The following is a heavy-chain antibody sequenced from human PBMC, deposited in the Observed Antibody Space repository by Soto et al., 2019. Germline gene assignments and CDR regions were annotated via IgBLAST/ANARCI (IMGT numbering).Heavy chain of an antibody. CDR1: GYTFTSYG. J-gene: IGHJ4*02. CDR3: ARGDAGLRLGED. CDR2: ISAYNGNT. D-gene: IGHD3-16*01. Sequence: GASVKVSCKASGYTFTSYGISWVRQAPGQGLEWMGWISAYNGNTSYAQKLQGRVTMTTNTSISTAYMELSSLRSEDTAVYYCARGDAGLRLGEDWGQGTLVTVSS. V-gene: IGHV1-18*01.